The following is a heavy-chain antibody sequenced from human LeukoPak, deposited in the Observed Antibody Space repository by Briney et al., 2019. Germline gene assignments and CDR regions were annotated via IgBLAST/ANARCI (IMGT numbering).Heavy chain of an antibody. D-gene: IGHD2-15*01. CDR1: GFTFSSYG. CDR3: AREGEYCSGGSCNAYYGMDV. V-gene: IGHV3-30*03. Sequence: PGRSLRLSCAASGFTFSSYGMHWVRQAPGKGLEWVAVISYDGSNKYYADSVKGRFTISRDNSKNSLYLQMNSLRAEDTAVYYCAREGEYCSGGSCNAYYGMDVWGQGTTVTVSS. J-gene: IGHJ6*02. CDR2: ISYDGSNK.